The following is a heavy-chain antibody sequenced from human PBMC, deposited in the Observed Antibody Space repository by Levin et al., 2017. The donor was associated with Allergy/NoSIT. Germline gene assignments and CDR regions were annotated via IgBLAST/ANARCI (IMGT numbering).Heavy chain of an antibody. J-gene: IGHJ4*02. CDR1: GGSISSSISY. Sequence: TASETLSLTCTVSGGSISSSISYWGWIRQAPGKGLEWIGSIYNSGSTYYNPSLKSRVTTSVDTSKNQFSLKLSSVTAADTAVYYCARQCYDILTGYYNFDYWGQGTLVTVSS. D-gene: IGHD3-9*01. CDR3: ARQCYDILTGYYNFDY. V-gene: IGHV4-39*01. CDR2: IYNSGST.